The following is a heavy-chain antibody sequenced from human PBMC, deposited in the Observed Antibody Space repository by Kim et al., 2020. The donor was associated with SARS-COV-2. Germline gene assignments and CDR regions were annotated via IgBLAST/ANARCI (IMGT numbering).Heavy chain of an antibody. D-gene: IGHD6-19*01. CDR3: ARDRIAVAGTYVY. Sequence: YAQEFQGRVTITADESTSTAYMELSSLRSEDTAVYYCARDRIAVAGTYVYWGQGTLVTVSS. J-gene: IGHJ4*02. V-gene: IGHV1-69*01.